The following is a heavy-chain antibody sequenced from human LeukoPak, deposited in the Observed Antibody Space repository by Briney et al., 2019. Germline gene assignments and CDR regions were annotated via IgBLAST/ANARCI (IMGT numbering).Heavy chain of an antibody. D-gene: IGHD2-15*01. CDR2: IRYDGTNK. CDR3: AKDQGRNFFDY. J-gene: IGHJ4*02. V-gene: IGHV3-30*02. CDR1: GFTFSSYA. Sequence: GGSLRLSCAASGFTFSSYAMHWVRQAPGKGLEWLAFIRYDGTNKVYADSVKGRFTISRDNSKKTLYLQMNSLRLEDTAVFYCAKDQGRNFFDYWAQGTLVTVSS.